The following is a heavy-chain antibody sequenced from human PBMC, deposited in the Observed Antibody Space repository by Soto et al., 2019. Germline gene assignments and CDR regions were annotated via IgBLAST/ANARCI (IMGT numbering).Heavy chain of an antibody. CDR3: ARDSPYSSRTYYYGMDV. Sequence: QVQLVQSGAEVKKPGSSVKVSCKASGGTFSSYANSWVRQAPGQGLEWMGGIIPIFGTANYAQKFQGRVTITADESTSTAYMELSSLRSEDTAVYYCARDSPYSSRTYYYGMDVWGQGTTVTVSS. CDR2: IIPIFGTA. D-gene: IGHD6-13*01. J-gene: IGHJ6*02. V-gene: IGHV1-69*12. CDR1: GGTFSSYA.